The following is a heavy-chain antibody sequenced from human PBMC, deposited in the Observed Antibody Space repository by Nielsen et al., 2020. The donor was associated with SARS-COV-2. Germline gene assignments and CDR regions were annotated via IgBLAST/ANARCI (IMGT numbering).Heavy chain of an antibody. CDR1: GFSVNYNY. V-gene: IGHV3-66*01. CDR2: IYSGGST. D-gene: IGHD3-22*01. Sequence: GGSLRLSCAASGFSVNYNYMTWVRQAPGKGLEWVSLIYSGGSTYYADSVKGRFTISRDNSKNTLYLQMNSLRADDAAVYYCARGHYSKTSGYQPTPTYGFDVWGQGTKVTVSS. J-gene: IGHJ3*01. CDR3: ARGHYSKTSGYQPTPTYGFDV.